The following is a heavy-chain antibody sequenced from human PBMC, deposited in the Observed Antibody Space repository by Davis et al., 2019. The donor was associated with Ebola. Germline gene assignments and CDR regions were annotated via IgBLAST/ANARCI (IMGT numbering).Heavy chain of an antibody. CDR2: IIPIFGTA. J-gene: IGHJ6*02. CDR1: GGTFSSYA. V-gene: IGHV1-69*13. D-gene: IGHD2-21*01. Sequence: SVKVSCKASGGTFSSYAISWVRQAPGQGLEWMGGIIPIFGTANYAQKFQGRVTITADESTSTAYMELSSLRSEDTAVYYCARDQYCGGDCYSPNYYGMDVWGQGTTVTVSS. CDR3: ARDQYCGGDCYSPNYYGMDV.